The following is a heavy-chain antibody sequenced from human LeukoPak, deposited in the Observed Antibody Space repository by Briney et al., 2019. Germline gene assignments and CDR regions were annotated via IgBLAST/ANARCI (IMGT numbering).Heavy chain of an antibody. CDR2: IGYSAGDT. D-gene: IGHD4-17*01. CDR1: GFAVSSYA. V-gene: IGHV3-23*01. CDR3: AKDDDGHHHGVDH. J-gene: IGHJ4*02. Sequence: GGSLRFSGAASGFAVSSYAMTWVRQAPGKGLDWVSAIGYSAGDTYYADSVKGRFTISRDNSMNTLYLQMSSLRADDTALYYCAKDDDGHHHGVDHWGQGTLVTVSS.